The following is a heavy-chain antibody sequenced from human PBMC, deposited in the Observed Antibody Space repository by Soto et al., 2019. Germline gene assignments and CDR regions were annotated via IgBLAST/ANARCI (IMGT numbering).Heavy chain of an antibody. CDR3: ARAPGVTNYYYYYYMDV. V-gene: IGHV4-59*01. CDR2: IYYSGST. J-gene: IGHJ6*03. D-gene: IGHD4-17*01. CDR1: GGTMSSYY. Sequence: SXTLSLTCTVSGGTMSSYYWSWIRQPPVKGLEWIGYIYYSGSTNYNPSLKSRVTISVDTSKNQFSLKLSSVTAADTAVYYCARAPGVTNYYYYYYMDVWGKGTTVTVSS.